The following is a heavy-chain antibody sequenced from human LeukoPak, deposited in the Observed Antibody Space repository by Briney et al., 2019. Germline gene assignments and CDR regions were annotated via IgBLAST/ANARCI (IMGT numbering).Heavy chain of an antibody. D-gene: IGHD3-22*01. CDR2: ISSSGSTK. CDR1: GFTFSDYF. J-gene: IGHJ3*02. Sequence: GGSLRLSCAASGFTFSDYFMSWIRQAPGKGLEWVSYISSSGSTKYYADSVKGRFTTSRDNAKNSLYLEMNSLRAEDTAVYYCARRDYYDVSGYYGDAFDIWGQGTRVTVSS. V-gene: IGHV3-11*04. CDR3: ARRDYYDVSGYYGDAFDI.